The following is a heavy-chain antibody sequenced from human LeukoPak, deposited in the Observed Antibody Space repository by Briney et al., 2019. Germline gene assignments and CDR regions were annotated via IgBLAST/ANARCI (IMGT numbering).Heavy chain of an antibody. CDR2: ISPSGGST. CDR3: AKDRGG. D-gene: IGHD3-16*01. Sequence: GASVKVSCKAFGYTFTSNYMHWVRQAPGQGPEWMGVISPSGGSTTYAQKFQGRVTLTRDMSTSTDYLELSSLRSEDTAVYYCAKDRGGWGQGTLVTVSS. V-gene: IGHV1-46*01. J-gene: IGHJ4*02. CDR1: GYTFTSNY.